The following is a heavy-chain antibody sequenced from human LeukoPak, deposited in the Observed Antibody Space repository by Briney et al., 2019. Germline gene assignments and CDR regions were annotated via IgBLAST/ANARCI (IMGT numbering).Heavy chain of an antibody. J-gene: IGHJ4*02. Sequence: GGSLRLSCAASGFTFSSYGMHWVRQAPGQGLEWVAVISYDGSNRYYADSVKGRFTISRDNSKNTLYLQMNGLRADDTAVYYCAKWLEGGRPDFDSWGQGTLVTVSS. CDR1: GFTFSSYG. D-gene: IGHD2-15*01. CDR2: ISYDGSNR. CDR3: AKWLEGGRPDFDS. V-gene: IGHV3-30*18.